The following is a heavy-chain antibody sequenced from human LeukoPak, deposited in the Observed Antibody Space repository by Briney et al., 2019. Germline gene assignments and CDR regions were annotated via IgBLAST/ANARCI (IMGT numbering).Heavy chain of an antibody. D-gene: IGHD5-12*01. CDR1: GYTFTSYD. Sequence: ASVKVSCKASGYTFTSYDINWVRQATGQGLEWMGWMNPNSGNTGYAQKFQGRVTMTRNTSISTAYMELSSLRSEDTAVYYCARGRWLRHWFDPWGQGTLATVSS. CDR3: ARGRWLRHWFDP. J-gene: IGHJ5*02. V-gene: IGHV1-8*01. CDR2: MNPNSGNT.